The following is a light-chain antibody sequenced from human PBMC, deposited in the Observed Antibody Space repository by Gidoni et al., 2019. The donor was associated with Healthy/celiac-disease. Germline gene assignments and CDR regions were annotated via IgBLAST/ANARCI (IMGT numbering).Light chain of an antibody. Sequence: DIQMTQSPSSLSASVGDRVTITCRASQSISSYLNWYQQKPGKAPKLLIYAASSLQSGVPSRFSGSGSGTDFTRTSSSLQPEDFATYYCQQSYSTPITFGQGTRLEIK. CDR1: QSISSY. CDR3: QQSYSTPIT. V-gene: IGKV1-39*01. J-gene: IGKJ5*01. CDR2: AAS.